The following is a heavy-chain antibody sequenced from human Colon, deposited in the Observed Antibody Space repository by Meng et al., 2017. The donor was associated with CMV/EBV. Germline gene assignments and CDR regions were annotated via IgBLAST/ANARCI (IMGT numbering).Heavy chain of an antibody. D-gene: IGHD5-18*01. CDR2: INWNGGST. J-gene: IGHJ4*02. CDR3: ARGFRGYSYGYLFDY. Sequence: SGFTIDDYGMSWVRQAPGKGLEWVSGINWNGGSTGYADSVKGRFTISRDNAKNSLYLQMNSLRAEDTALYYCARGFRGYSYGYLFDYWGQGTLVTVSS. V-gene: IGHV3-20*03. CDR1: GFTIDDYG.